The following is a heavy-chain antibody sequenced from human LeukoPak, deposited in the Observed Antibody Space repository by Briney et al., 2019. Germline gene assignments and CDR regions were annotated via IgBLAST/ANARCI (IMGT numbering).Heavy chain of an antibody. CDR2: IIPSFGTA. V-gene: IGHV1-69*05. CDR1: GGTFSIYA. Sequence: GSSVKLSCKASGGTFSIYAISWVRQAPGQGLEWMGGIIPSFGTANYAQKFQGRVTITTDESTGTAYMELSSLRSEDTAVYYCARGALRYFDWLSGDWGQGTLVTVSS. CDR3: ARGALRYFDWLSGD. D-gene: IGHD3-9*01. J-gene: IGHJ4*02.